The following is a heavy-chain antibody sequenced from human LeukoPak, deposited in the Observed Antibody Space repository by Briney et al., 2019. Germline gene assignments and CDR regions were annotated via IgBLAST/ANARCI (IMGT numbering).Heavy chain of an antibody. CDR3: AKAIYSSSRMDV. CDR2: ISGSGGST. D-gene: IGHD6-13*01. CDR1: GFTFSSYA. J-gene: IGHJ6*02. Sequence: GGSLRLSCAASGFTFSSYAMSWVRQAPGKGLEWVSAISGSGGSTHYADSVKGRFTISRDNSKNTLYLQMNSLRAEDTAVYYCAKAIYSSSRMDVWGQGTTVTVSS. V-gene: IGHV3-23*01.